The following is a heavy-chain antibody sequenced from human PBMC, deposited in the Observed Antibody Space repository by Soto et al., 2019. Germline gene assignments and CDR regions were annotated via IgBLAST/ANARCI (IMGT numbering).Heavy chain of an antibody. J-gene: IGHJ6*02. CDR1: GGSITSSY. CDR2: IYDTGISGYTPST. Sequence: SETLSLTCTVSGGSITSSYWSWIRRPPGKGLEWIAYIYDTGISGYTPSTSYNPSLKSRVTMSVDTSKSQFSLKLTSVTAADTAVYSCARADEAFFYHGLDLWGQGITVTVSS. CDR3: ARADEAFFYHGLDL. V-gene: IGHV4-59*01.